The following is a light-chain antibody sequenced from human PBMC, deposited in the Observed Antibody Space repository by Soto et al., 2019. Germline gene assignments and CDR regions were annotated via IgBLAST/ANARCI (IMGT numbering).Light chain of an antibody. V-gene: IGLV2-23*01. CDR3: CSYAGSSTWV. CDR1: SSDVGSSNL. CDR2: EGS. Sequence: QAVVTQPASVSGSPGQSITISCTGTSSDVGSSNLVSWYQQHPGKAPKLMIYEGSERPSGVSDRFSGSKTGNTASLTISGLQAEDEGDYYCCSYAGSSTWVFGGGTKLTVL. J-gene: IGLJ3*02.